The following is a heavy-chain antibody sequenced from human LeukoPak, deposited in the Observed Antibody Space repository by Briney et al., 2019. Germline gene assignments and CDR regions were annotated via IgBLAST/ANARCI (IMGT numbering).Heavy chain of an antibody. CDR3: ARVKVSGAFDI. CDR1: GFTFSSYS. D-gene: IGHD1-14*01. CDR2: ISSNGDST. Sequence: GGSLRLSCAASGFTFSSYSMHWVRQAPGKGLEYVPAISSNGDSTYYANSVKGRFTISRDNSKNTLYLQMGSLRAEDMAVYYCARVKVSGAFDIWGQGTMVTVSS. V-gene: IGHV3-64*01. J-gene: IGHJ3*02.